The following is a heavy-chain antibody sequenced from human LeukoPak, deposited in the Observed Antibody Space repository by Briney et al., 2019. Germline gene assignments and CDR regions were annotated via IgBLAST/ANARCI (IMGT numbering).Heavy chain of an antibody. J-gene: IGHJ4*02. CDR2: VNPTGGST. CDR1: GYTFTSYY. CDR3: ARESTAFDY. Sequence: ASVKLSCTASGYTFTSYYMHWVRQSPGPGLEWMGLVNPTGGSTSYAQQFQGRISMSRDTSTSTVYIEMSSLTSEDTALYYCARESTAFDYWGQGALVTVSS. V-gene: IGHV1-46*01.